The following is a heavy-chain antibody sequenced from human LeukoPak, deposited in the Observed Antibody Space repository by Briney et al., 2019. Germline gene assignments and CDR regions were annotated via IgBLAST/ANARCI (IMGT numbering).Heavy chain of an antibody. CDR1: GYTFTSYD. J-gene: IGHJ4*02. V-gene: IGHV1-8*01. Sequence: GASVTVSCTASGYTFTSYDINWVRQAPGQGLEWMGWMNPNSGNTGYAQKFQGRVTMTRNTSISTAYMELSSLRSEHTAVYYCARVICSSTTCLFDYWGQGTLVTVSS. D-gene: IGHD2-2*01. CDR2: MNPNSGNT. CDR3: ARVICSSTTCLFDY.